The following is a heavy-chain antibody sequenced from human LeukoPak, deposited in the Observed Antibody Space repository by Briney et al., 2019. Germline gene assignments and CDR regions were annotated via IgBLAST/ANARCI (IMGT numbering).Heavy chain of an antibody. Sequence: SETLSLTCAVYGGSFSGYYWSWIRQPPGKGLEWIGEINHSGSTNYNPSLKSRVTISVDTSKNQFSLKLSSVTAADTAVYYCARVLMTTVVRGPFDPWGQGTLVTVSS. CDR2: INHSGST. CDR1: GGSFSGYY. J-gene: IGHJ5*02. CDR3: ARVLMTTVVRGPFDP. V-gene: IGHV4-34*01. D-gene: IGHD4-23*01.